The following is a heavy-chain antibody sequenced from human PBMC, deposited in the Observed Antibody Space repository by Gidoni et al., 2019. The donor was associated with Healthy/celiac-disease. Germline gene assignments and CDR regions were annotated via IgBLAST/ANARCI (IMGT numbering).Heavy chain of an antibody. V-gene: IGHV4-34*01. CDR3: ARGGRNCSGGSCYRRGAFDI. J-gene: IGHJ3*02. Sequence: QVQLQQWGAGLLKPSETLSLTCAAYGGSFSGYYWSGIRQPPGKGLDWIGEINHSGGTNKNPSLKSRVTISVDTSKNQFSLKLSSVTAADTAVYYCARGGRNCSGGSCYRRGAFDIWGQGTMVTVSS. CDR1: GGSFSGYY. CDR2: INHSGGT. D-gene: IGHD2-15*01.